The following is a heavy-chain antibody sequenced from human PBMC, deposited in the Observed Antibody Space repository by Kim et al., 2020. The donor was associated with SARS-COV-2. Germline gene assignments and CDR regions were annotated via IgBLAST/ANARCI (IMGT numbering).Heavy chain of an antibody. CDR2: INHSGST. D-gene: IGHD2-8*02. Sequence: SETLSLTCAVSGGSFSSYYYWSWIRQPPGKGLEWIGEINHSGSTNNNPSLKSRVAISVDTSKNQFSLRLSSVTAADTAVYFCARGPAWSSAYFDNWGPGT. CDR1: GGSFSSYYY. J-gene: IGHJ4*02. CDR3: ARGPAWSSAYFDN. V-gene: IGHV4-34*01.